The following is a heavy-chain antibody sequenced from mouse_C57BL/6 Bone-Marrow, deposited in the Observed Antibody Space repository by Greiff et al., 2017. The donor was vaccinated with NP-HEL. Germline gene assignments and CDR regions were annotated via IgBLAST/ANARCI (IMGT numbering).Heavy chain of an antibody. Sequence: VQLQQPGAELVRPGSSVQLSCTASGYTFTSYWMHLVKPRPIQGLEWIGNIDPSDSETHYNQKFKDKATLTVDKSSSTAYMQLSSLTSEDSAVYYCARSGLLITTVVAPPDYWGQGTTLTVSS. CDR3: ARSGLLITTVVAPPDY. CDR1: GYTFTSYW. D-gene: IGHD1-1*01. CDR2: IDPSDSET. J-gene: IGHJ2*01. V-gene: IGHV1-52*01.